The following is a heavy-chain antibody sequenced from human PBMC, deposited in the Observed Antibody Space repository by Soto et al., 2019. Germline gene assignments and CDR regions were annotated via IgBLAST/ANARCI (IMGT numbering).Heavy chain of an antibody. CDR1: GGTFDNFI. CDR3: ARNGTYSSSLSQYSGMDV. Sequence: QVQLVQSGAEVKEPGSSVRVSCKASGGTFDNFIMNWVRQTPGRGLGWMGGIVPMLGTPTYAEKFKGRVTISATGSTSTMYMEVTSLRSEDTAIYYCARNGTYSSSLSQYSGMDVWGQGTTVTVSS. V-gene: IGHV1-69*01. J-gene: IGHJ6*02. D-gene: IGHD1-26*01. CDR2: IVPMLGTP.